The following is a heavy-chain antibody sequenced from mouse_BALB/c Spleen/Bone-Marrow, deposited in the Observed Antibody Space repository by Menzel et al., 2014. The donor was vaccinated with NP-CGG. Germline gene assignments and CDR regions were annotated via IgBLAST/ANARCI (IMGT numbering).Heavy chain of an antibody. CDR2: IRSKSNNYAT. CDR1: GFTFNTYA. Sequence: DVMLVESGGGLVQPKGSLKLSCAASGFTFNTYAMHWVCQAPGKGLEWVARIRSKSNNYATYYADSVKDRFTISRDDSRQRLYLQINNLKTEDTGMYYCVREDISGALDYWGQGTSVTVSS. CDR3: VREDISGALDY. D-gene: IGHD6-2*01. J-gene: IGHJ4*01. V-gene: IGHV10-3*03.